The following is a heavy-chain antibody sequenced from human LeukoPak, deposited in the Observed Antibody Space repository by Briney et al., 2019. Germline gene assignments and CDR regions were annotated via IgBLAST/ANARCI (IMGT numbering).Heavy chain of an antibody. CDR1: GFTFSSYG. CDR3: AKDEGTSCYVCPHDY. Sequence: GGSLRLSCAAYGFTFSSYGMHWVRQAPGKGLEWVAFIRYDGSNKYYADSVKGRFAISRDNSKNTLYLQMNSLRAEDTAVYYCAKDEGTSCYVCPHDYWGQGTLVTVSS. V-gene: IGHV3-30*02. D-gene: IGHD2-2*01. CDR2: IRYDGSNK. J-gene: IGHJ4*02.